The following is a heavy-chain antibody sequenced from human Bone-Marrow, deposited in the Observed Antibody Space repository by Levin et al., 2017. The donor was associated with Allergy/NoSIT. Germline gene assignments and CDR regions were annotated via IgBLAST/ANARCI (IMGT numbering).Heavy chain of an antibody. J-gene: IGHJ4*02. Sequence: GESLKISCVASGFTFSSYDMHWVRQAPGKGLEWVAIISSDETKKYYEDSVKGRFTISRDNSKNTLYVQMNSLRAEDTAVYYCARHRYSSLDDHYFDFRGQGTRVTVAS. D-gene: IGHD3-16*02. CDR2: ISSDETKK. CDR1: GFTFSSYD. V-gene: IGHV3-30-3*01. CDR3: ARHRYSSLDDHYFDF.